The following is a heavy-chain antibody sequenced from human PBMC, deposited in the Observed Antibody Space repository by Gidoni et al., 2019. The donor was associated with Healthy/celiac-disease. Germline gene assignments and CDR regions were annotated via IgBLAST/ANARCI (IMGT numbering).Heavy chain of an antibody. CDR2: IRSKAYGGTT. CDR1: GFTFGDYA. V-gene: IGHV3-49*05. J-gene: IGHJ4*02. CDR3: TRESLPEDY. Sequence: VQLVESRGVLLKQGRSLTLSCTASGFTFGDYAMSWCRQAPGKGLEGVGFIRSKAYGGTTEYAASVKGRFTISRDDSKSIAYLQMNSLKTEDTAVYYCTRESLPEDYWGQGTLVTVSS.